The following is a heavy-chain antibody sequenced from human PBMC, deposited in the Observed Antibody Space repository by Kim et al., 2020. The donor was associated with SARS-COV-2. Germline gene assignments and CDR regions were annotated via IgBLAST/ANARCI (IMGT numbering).Heavy chain of an antibody. D-gene: IGHD5-12*01. Sequence: GGSLRLSCAASGFTFSGFDMNWVRQAPGKGLEWVSHITSSGNTIYYSDSVKGRFTISRDNAKNSLYLQLNSLRAEDTAVYYCAGETATIHAFDIWGQGTMVTVSS. V-gene: IGHV3-48*03. J-gene: IGHJ3*02. CDR3: AGETATIHAFDI. CDR1: GFTFSGFD. CDR2: ITSSGNTI.